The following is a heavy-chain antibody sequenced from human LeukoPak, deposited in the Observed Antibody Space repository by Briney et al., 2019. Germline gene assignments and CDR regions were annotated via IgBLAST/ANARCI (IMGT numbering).Heavy chain of an antibody. CDR1: GGSISSSSYY. V-gene: IGHV4-39*01. CDR3: ARRGYSYASDY. D-gene: IGHD5-18*01. Sequence: PSETLSLTCTVSGGSISSSSYYWGWIRQPPGKGLEWIGSIYYSGSTYYNPSLKSRVTISVDTSKNQFSLKLSSVTAADTAVYYCARRGYSYASDYWGQGTLVTVSS. CDR2: IYYSGST. J-gene: IGHJ4*02.